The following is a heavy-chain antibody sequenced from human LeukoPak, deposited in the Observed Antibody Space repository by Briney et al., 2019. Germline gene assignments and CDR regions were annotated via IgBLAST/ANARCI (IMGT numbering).Heavy chain of an antibody. CDR2: ISSGGDIT. Sequence: AGSLRLSCAVSGFTFSSHAMSCVRQAPGKGPEWVSTISSGGDITYYPDSGKGRFTISRDNSKNALYLQMNSLRAEDTAVYYCAKDKSGYSSTFDIWGQGTMVTVSS. V-gene: IGHV3-23*01. J-gene: IGHJ3*02. CDR1: GFTFSSHA. D-gene: IGHD6-13*01. CDR3: AKDKSGYSSTFDI.